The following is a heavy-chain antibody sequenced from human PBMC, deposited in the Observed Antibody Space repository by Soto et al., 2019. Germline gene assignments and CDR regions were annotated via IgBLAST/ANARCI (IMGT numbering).Heavy chain of an antibody. CDR2: ITPFNGNT. D-gene: IGHD6-25*01. CDR3: ATDSSGDAFDI. CDR1: GYTFTYRY. V-gene: IGHV1-45*02. Sequence: SVKVSCKASGYTFTYRYLHWVRQAPGQALEWMGWITPFNGNTNYAQKFQDRVTITRDRSMSTAYMELSSLRSEDTAMYYCATDSSGDAFDIWGQGTMVTVSS. J-gene: IGHJ3*02.